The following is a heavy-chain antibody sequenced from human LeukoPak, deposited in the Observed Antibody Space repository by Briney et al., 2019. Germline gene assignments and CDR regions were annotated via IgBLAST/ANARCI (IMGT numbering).Heavy chain of an antibody. V-gene: IGHV4-59*01. CDR2: IYYSGST. Sequence: SETLSLTCTVSGGSISSYYWSWIRQPPGKGLEWIGYIYYSGSTNYNPSLKSRVTISVDTSKNQFSLKLSSVTAADTAVYYCASTVTRYCSGGSCPYGMDVWGQGTTVTVSS. CDR1: GGSISSYY. D-gene: IGHD2-15*01. CDR3: ASTVTRYCSGGSCPYGMDV. J-gene: IGHJ6*02.